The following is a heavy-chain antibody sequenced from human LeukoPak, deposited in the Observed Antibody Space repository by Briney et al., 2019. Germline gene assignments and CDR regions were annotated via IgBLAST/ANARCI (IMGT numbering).Heavy chain of an antibody. Sequence: SETLSLTCTVSGGSISSYYWSWIRQPPGKGLEWIGYIYYSGSTNYNPSLKSRVTISVDTSKNQFSLKLSSVTAADTAVYYCARSNVSIFGVVITYGFDPWGQGTLVTVSS. CDR1: GGSISSYY. CDR2: IYYSGST. D-gene: IGHD3-3*01. V-gene: IGHV4-59*08. CDR3: ARSNVSIFGVVITYGFDP. J-gene: IGHJ5*02.